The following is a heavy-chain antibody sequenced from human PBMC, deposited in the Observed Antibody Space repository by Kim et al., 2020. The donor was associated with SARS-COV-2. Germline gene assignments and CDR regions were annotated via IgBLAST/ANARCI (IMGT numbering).Heavy chain of an antibody. Sequence: GSLRLSCVASGCTIRGNYMNGGRQAQAKGVRWESLVCSCGNTYYSYSVQSRCTIFRANYKITLELQMNSLRAEDTAMYFCARATDISGGTCVRGFVDWG. V-gene: IGHV3-53*01. D-gene: IGHD2-15*01. CDR3: ARATDISGGTCVRGFVD. J-gene: IGHJ4*01. CDR1: GCTIRGNY. CDR2: VCSCGNT.